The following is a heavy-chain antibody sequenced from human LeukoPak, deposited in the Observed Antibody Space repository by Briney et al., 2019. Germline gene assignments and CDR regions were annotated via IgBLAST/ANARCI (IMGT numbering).Heavy chain of an antibody. D-gene: IGHD2-2*01. J-gene: IGHJ4*02. CDR3: ARNLIGGPAALIDF. Sequence: SETLSLTCTVSGGSIRSYYWSWIRQPPGKGLEWIGYIYYSGSTNYNPSLESRVTISVDTSKNQFSLKLNSVTAADTAVYYCARNLIGGPAALIDFWGQGALVTLSS. CDR1: GGSIRSYY. V-gene: IGHV4-59*13. CDR2: IYYSGST.